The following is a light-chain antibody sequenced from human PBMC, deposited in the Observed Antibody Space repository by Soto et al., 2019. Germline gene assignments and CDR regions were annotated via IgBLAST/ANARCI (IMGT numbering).Light chain of an antibody. CDR2: VNSDGSH. Sequence: QPVLTQSPSASASLGASVRLTCTLSSGHSRYAIAWHQQQPEKGPRYLMKVNSDGSHTKGDGIPDRFSGSSSGAERYLTISSLQSEDEADYYCQTWGTAAIFGGGTKLTVL. CDR3: QTWGTAAI. V-gene: IGLV4-69*01. CDR1: SGHSRYA. J-gene: IGLJ2*01.